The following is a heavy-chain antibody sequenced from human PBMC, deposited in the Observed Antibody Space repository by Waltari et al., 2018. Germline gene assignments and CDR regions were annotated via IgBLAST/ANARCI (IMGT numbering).Heavy chain of an antibody. D-gene: IGHD6-19*01. CDR3: ARMKSSGNKDFDY. J-gene: IGHJ4*03. CDR1: GGSFSGYY. Sequence: QVQLQQWGAGLLKPSETLSLTCAVYGGSFSGYYWSWIRQPPGKGLEWIGEINHSGSTNYNPSLKSRVTISVDTSKNQFSLKLSSVTAADTAVYYCARMKSSGNKDFDYWGQGTTVTVSS. CDR2: INHSGST. V-gene: IGHV4-34*01.